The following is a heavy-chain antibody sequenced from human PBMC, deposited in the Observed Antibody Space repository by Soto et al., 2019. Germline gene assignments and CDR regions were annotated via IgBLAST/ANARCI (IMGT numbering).Heavy chain of an antibody. CDR3: ARHNGPLYVGYYYDMDV. CDR1: GVSISSSSYY. CDR2: IYYSGYT. J-gene: IGHJ6*02. D-gene: IGHD3-16*01. V-gene: IGHV4-39*01. Sequence: ETLPLTCTVSGVSISSSSYYWGWIRQPPGKGLEWIGSIYYSGYTYYNPSLKSRVTISVDTSKNQFSLKLSSVTAADTAVYYCARHNGPLYVGYYYDMDVWGQGTTVTVSS.